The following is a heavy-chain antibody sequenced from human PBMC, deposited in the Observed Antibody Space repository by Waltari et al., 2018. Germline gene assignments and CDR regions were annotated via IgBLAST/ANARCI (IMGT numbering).Heavy chain of an antibody. J-gene: IGHJ4*02. CDR2: VSHRGTT. Sequence: QVQLQQWGAGLLKASETLSLTCAVSGGSLSGYYWTWIRQSPGKGLDWIGEVSHRGTTNYNPPLRSRVTISVDTSKNQFSLKVTSVTAADTAVYYCTRGRQQRPILLLWGPGTLVTVSS. CDR3: TRGRQQRPILLL. CDR1: GGSLSGYY. D-gene: IGHD6-25*01. V-gene: IGHV4-34*01.